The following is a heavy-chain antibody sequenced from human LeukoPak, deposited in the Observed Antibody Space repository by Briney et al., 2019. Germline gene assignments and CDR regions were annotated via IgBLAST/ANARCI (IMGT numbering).Heavy chain of an antibody. D-gene: IGHD3-10*01. V-gene: IGHV4-34*01. J-gene: IGHJ4*02. CDR1: GGSFSGYY. CDR2: INHSGGT. CDR3: ARRRTYYYGSGSYGGNYYFDY. Sequence: PSETLSLTCAVYGGSFSGYYWTWIRQPPGKGLEWLGEINHSGGTYYNPSLKSRVTMSVDTSKNQFSLKLSSVTAADTAVYYCARRRTYYYGSGSYGGNYYFDYWGQGTLVTVSS.